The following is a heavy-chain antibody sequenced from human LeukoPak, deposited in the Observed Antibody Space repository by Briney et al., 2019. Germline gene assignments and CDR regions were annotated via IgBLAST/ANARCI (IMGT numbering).Heavy chain of an antibody. D-gene: IGHD3-3*02. Sequence: GGSLRLSCATSGFTFVDYGLSWVRRAPGKGLEWLCAINYNGAITDYADSVKGRFTISRDNAKNSLYLRMDSLRAEDAALYYCARDRLGPSFSVSHFDLWGQGTLVTVSS. CDR2: INYNGAIT. V-gene: IGHV3-20*04. CDR3: ARDRLGPSFSVSHFDL. J-gene: IGHJ4*02. CDR1: GFTFVDYG.